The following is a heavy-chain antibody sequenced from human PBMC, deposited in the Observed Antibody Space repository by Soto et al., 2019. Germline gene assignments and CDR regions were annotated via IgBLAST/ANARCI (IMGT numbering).Heavy chain of an antibody. J-gene: IGHJ4*02. D-gene: IGHD3-22*01. V-gene: IGHV2-5*02. Sequence: QTTLKKSGPTLVKPTQTLTLTCSLSGFSLSTSGVGVGWIRQPPGKALEWLALIYWDDDKRYSPSLKSRLTITKDTSKNQVVLTMTNMDPVDTATYYCAHVSYYYDSSGYSDFDYWGQGTLVTVSS. CDR1: GFSLSTSGVG. CDR2: IYWDDDK. CDR3: AHVSYYYDSSGYSDFDY.